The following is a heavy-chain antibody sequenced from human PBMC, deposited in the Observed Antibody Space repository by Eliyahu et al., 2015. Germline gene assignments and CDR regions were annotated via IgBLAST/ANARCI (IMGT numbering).Heavy chain of an antibody. CDR3: ARRVGWGRSRFDP. V-gene: IGHV4-39*01. CDR2: IYYSGST. CDR1: GVSISSSSYY. D-gene: IGHD1-26*01. J-gene: IGHJ5*02. Sequence: QLQLQESGPGLVKPSETLSLTCTVSGVSISSSSYYWGWIRQPPGKGLEWIGSIYYSGSTYYNPSLKSRVTISVDTSKNQFSLKLSSVTAADTAVYYCARRVGWGRSRFDPWGQGTLVTVSS.